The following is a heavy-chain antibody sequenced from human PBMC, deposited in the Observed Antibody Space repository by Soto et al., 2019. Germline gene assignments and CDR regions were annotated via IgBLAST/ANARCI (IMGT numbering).Heavy chain of an antibody. CDR1: GGSISSGGYY. Sequence: SETLSLTCTVSGGSISSGGYYWSWIRQHPGKGLEYIGYISYSGSTNYNPSLKSRVTTSLDTSKHQFSLKLSSVTAADTAVYYCASLNFDILTGYYAFDLWGQGTMVSVSS. CDR3: ASLNFDILTGYYAFDL. D-gene: IGHD3-9*01. V-gene: IGHV4-61*08. J-gene: IGHJ3*01. CDR2: ISYSGST.